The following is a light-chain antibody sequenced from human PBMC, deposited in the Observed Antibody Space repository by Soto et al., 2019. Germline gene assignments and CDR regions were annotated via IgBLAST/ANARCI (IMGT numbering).Light chain of an antibody. V-gene: IGLV1-40*01. CDR2: GNT. J-gene: IGLJ2*01. Sequence: QSALTQPPSVSGAPGQRVTISCSGTSSNIGAGYDVHWYQQLPGTAPKLLIFGNTNRPSGVPDRFSGSKSGPSASLTITGLQTEDEASYFCQSYDDSLSGMVFGGGTQLTVL. CDR3: QSYDDSLSGMV. CDR1: SSNIGAGYD.